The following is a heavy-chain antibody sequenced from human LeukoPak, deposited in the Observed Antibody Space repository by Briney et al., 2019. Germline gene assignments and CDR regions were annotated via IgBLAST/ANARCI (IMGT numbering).Heavy chain of an antibody. CDR2: ISYDGSNK. D-gene: IGHD3-22*01. Sequence: GRSLRLSCAASGFTFSTYGMHWVRQAPGKGLEWVAVISYDGSNKYYADSVKGRFTISRDNAKNSLYLQMNSLRAEDTAVYYCARGPTMKMDVWGKGTTVTVSS. V-gene: IGHV3-30*03. CDR3: ARGPTMKMDV. J-gene: IGHJ6*04. CDR1: GFTFSTYG.